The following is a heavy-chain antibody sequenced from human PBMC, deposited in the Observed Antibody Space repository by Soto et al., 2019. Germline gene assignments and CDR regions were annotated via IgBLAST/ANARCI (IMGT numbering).Heavy chain of an antibody. Sequence: EVQLVESGGGLVQPGGSLRLSCAASGFTFSSYAMHWVRQAPGKGLEYVSAISSNGGSTYYANSVKGRFTISRDNSKNAVYLQMGSLRAEAMAVYYCARGPGYYFDYWGQGTLVTVSS. CDR3: ARGPGYYFDY. V-gene: IGHV3-64*01. CDR2: ISSNGGST. CDR1: GFTFSSYA. J-gene: IGHJ4*02.